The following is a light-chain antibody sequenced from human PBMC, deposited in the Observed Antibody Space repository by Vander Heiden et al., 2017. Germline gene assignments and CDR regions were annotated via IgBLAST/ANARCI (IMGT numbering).Light chain of an antibody. V-gene: IGLV3-21*02. Sequence: SYVLTQPPSVSVAPGQTARITCGGNNIGSKSLHGYQQKPGQAPVLVGYDDSDRPSGIPERFSGSNSGNTATLTISRVEAGDEADYYCQVWDSSSDHPVFGGGTKLTVL. CDR2: DDS. CDR3: QVWDSSSDHPV. CDR1: NIGSKS. J-gene: IGLJ3*02.